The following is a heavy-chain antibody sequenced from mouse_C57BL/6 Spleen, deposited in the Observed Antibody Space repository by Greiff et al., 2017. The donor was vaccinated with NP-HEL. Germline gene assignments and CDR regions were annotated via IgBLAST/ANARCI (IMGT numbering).Heavy chain of an antibody. CDR3: ARGPGTWFAY. CDR2: ISYSGST. V-gene: IGHV3-1*01. J-gene: IGHJ3*01. Sequence: DVQLQESGPGMVKPSQSLSLTCTVTGYSITSGYDWHWIRHFPGNKLEWMGYISYSGSTNYNPSLKSRISITHDTSKNHFFLKLNSVTTEDTATYYCARGPGTWFAYWGQGTLVTVSA. CDR1: GYSITSGYD. D-gene: IGHD4-1*01.